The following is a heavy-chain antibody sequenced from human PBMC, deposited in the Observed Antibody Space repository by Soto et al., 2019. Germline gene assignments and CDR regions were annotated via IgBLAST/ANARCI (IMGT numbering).Heavy chain of an antibody. CDR2: ISSSGSTI. J-gene: IGHJ6*02. CDR3: ARGEYSSSDYYYYYGMDV. Sequence: LRLSCAASGFTFSSYEMNWVRQAPGKGLEWVSYISSSGSTIYYADSVKGRFTISRDNAKNSLYLQMNSLRAEDTAVYYCARGEYSSSDYYYYYGMDVWGQGTTVTVSS. V-gene: IGHV3-48*03. D-gene: IGHD6-6*01. CDR1: GFTFSSYE.